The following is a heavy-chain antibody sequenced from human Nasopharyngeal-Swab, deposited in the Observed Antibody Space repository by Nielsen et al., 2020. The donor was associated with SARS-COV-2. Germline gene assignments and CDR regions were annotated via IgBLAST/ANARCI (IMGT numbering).Heavy chain of an antibody. CDR2: ISSSSSYI. V-gene: IGHV3-21*01. J-gene: IGHJ4*02. CDR3: ARSDIVVVVADIGAFLN. CDR1: GFTFSSYS. Sequence: GGSLRLSCAASGFTFSSYSMNWVRQAPGKGLEWVSSISSSSSYIYYADSVKGRFTISRDNAKNSLYLQMSSLRAEDTAVYYCARSDIVVVVADIGAFLNWGQGTLVTVSS. D-gene: IGHD2-15*01.